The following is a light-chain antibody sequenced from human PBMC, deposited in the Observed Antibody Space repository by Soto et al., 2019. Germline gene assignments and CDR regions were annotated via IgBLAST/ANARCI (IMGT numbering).Light chain of an antibody. V-gene: IGLV2-8*01. CDR3: SSYAGSNNYV. CDR2: EVS. Sequence: ALTQPPSASGSPGQSVTISCTGTSSDVGGYNYVSWYQQHPGKAPKLMIYEVSKRPSGVPDRFSGSKSGNMASLTVSGLQAADEADYYCSSYAGSNNYVFGTGTKVTVL. J-gene: IGLJ1*01. CDR1: SSDVGGYNY.